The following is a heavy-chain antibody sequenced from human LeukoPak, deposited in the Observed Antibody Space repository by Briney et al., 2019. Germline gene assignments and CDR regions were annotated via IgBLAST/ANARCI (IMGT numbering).Heavy chain of an antibody. J-gene: IGHJ4*02. CDR2: IIPIFGTA. CDR1: GGTFSSYA. Sequence: ASAKVSCKASGGTFSSYAISWVRQAPGQGLEWMGRIIPIFGTANYAQKFQGRVTITTDESTSTAYMELSSLRSEDTAVYYCARASITGTRVDYWGQGTLVTVSS. D-gene: IGHD1-20*01. CDR3: ARASITGTRVDY. V-gene: IGHV1-69*05.